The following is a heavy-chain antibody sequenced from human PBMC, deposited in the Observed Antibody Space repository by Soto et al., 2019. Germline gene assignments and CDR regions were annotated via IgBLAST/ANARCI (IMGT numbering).Heavy chain of an antibody. D-gene: IGHD2-21*01. Sequence: GASVKVSCKASGYTFTSYGISWVRQAPGQGLEWMGWISAYNGNTNYAQKLQGRVTMTTDTSTSTAYMELRSLRSDDTAVYYCARDRPRKVILRFPIDYWGQGTLVTVSS. CDR3: ARDRPRKVILRFPIDY. CDR1: GYTFTSYG. J-gene: IGHJ4*02. CDR2: ISAYNGNT. V-gene: IGHV1-18*01.